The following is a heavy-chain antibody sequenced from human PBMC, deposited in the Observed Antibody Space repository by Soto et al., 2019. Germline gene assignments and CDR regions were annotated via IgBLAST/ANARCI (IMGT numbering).Heavy chain of an antibody. CDR3: ASQSGEYRSSGPIDV. J-gene: IGHJ4*02. Sequence: QVQLVESGGGVVQPGRSLRLSCAASGFTFSSYAMHWVRQAPGKGLEWVAVISYDGTNKYHADSVKGRFTISRDNSKDTLGLQRNTLSACATAVYYCASQSGEYRSSGPIDVWGQGTLVTVSS. CDR1: GFTFSSYA. CDR2: ISYDGTNK. V-gene: IGHV3-30-3*01. D-gene: IGHD3-22*01.